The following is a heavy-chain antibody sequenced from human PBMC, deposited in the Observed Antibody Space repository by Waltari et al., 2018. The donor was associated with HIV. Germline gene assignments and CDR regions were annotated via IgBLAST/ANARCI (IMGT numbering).Heavy chain of an antibody. Sequence: EVQLVESGGGLVQPGGSLRLSCAASGFTFSSYWMTWVRQAPGKGMGWVGNIKQDGSEKYYADSVKGRFTISRDNTKNSLYLQMNSLRAEDTAVYYCASLYCSGGSCYDYWGQGTLVTVSS. CDR3: ASLYCSGGSCYDY. J-gene: IGHJ4*02. CDR1: GFTFSSYW. D-gene: IGHD2-15*01. V-gene: IGHV3-7*01. CDR2: IKQDGSEK.